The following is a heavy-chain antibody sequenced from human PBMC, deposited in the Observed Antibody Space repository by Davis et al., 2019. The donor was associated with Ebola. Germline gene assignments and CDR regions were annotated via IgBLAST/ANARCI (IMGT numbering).Heavy chain of an antibody. CDR2: IRYDGSNK. D-gene: IGHD4-11*01. J-gene: IGHJ6*02. CDR3: AKGGARTTLYYYGMDV. V-gene: IGHV3-30*02. CDR1: GFTFSSYG. Sequence: GESLKISCAASGFTFSSYGMHWVRQAPGKGLEWVAFIRYDGSNKYYADSVKGRFTISRDNSKNTLYLQMNSLRAEDTAVYYCAKGGARTTLYYYGMDVWGQGTTVTVSS.